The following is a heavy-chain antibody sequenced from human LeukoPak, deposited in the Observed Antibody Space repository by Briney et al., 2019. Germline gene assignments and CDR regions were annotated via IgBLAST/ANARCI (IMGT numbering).Heavy chain of an antibody. CDR2: IYYSGST. Sequence: SETLSLTCTVSGYSISSGYYWGWIRQPPGKGLEWIGYIYYSGSTNYNPSLKSRISISVDTSKNQFSLKLSSVTAADTAVYYCARDRPKGYYYMDVWGKGTTVTVSS. V-gene: IGHV4-38-2*02. J-gene: IGHJ6*03. CDR1: GYSISSGYY. CDR3: ARDRPKGYYYMDV.